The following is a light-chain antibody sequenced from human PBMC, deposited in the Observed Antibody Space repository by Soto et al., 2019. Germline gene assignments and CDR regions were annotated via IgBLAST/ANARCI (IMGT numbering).Light chain of an antibody. J-gene: IGKJ2*01. Sequence: DIEMTQSPDSLAVSLGERATINCKSSRSVLYSSDNNHYLAWFQQKPGQPPKLLIYWAYIRESGVPDRFSGSGSGTDFTLTISSLQAEDVAVYYCHQYFSIPHTFGQGTKLEIK. CDR1: RSVLYSSDNNHY. V-gene: IGKV4-1*01. CDR3: HQYFSIPHT. CDR2: WAY.